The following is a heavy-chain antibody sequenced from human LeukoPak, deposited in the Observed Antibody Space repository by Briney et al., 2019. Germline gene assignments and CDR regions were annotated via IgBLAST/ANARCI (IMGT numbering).Heavy chain of an antibody. Sequence: SETLSLTCTVSGGSISSSSYYWGWIRQPPGKGLELIASMYHGGNTYYNPSLKSRVTVSVDTSKNQFSLKLNSVTAADTAVYYCATQQCSGGSCYSRAIWFDPWGQGTLVTVSS. CDR2: MYHGGNT. CDR3: ATQQCSGGSCYSRAIWFDP. CDR1: GGSISSSSYY. V-gene: IGHV4-39*01. J-gene: IGHJ5*02. D-gene: IGHD2-15*01.